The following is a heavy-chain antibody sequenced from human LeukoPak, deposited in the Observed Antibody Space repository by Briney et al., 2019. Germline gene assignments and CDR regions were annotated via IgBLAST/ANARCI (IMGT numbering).Heavy chain of an antibody. V-gene: IGHV3-23*01. D-gene: IGHD5-18*01. J-gene: IGHJ4*02. Sequence: GGSLRLSCAASGFTFSSYAMSWVRQAPGKGLEWVSTISGSGSSTYYADSVKGRFTISRDSSKNTLYFEMNSLRAEDTAVYYCARLYRNGIDYWGQGTLVTVSS. CDR1: GFTFSSYA. CDR2: ISGSGSST. CDR3: ARLYRNGIDY.